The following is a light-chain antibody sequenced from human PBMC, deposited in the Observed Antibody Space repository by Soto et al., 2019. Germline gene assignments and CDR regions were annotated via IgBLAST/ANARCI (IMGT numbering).Light chain of an antibody. CDR3: QQSHGTPWT. J-gene: IGKJ1*01. V-gene: IGKV1-39*01. CDR1: QTITTY. CDR2: GAS. Sequence: DIQMTQSPSSLSASVGDRVTITCRASQTITTYLNWYQQKPGKAPQLLIFGASTLQSGVPSRFTGSGSGTDFTLTLSSLQPEDFATYHCQQSHGTPWTFGQGTKVEIK.